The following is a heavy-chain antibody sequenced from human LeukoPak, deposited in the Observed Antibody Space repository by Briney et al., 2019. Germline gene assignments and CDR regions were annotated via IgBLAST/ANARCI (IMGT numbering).Heavy chain of an antibody. CDR2: ISNRRNK. D-gene: IGHD2-21*02. Sequence: GGSLRLSCAAYGFFFSDYYMTWIRQAPGKGLEWLSYISNRRNKYYADSVKGRFTVSRDNAKNLLYLQMDTLRAEDTASYFCASRVRVTAMTPYDAFDVWGQGTMVTVSS. CDR1: GFFFSDYY. CDR3: ASRVRVTAMTPYDAFDV. V-gene: IGHV3-11*04. J-gene: IGHJ3*01.